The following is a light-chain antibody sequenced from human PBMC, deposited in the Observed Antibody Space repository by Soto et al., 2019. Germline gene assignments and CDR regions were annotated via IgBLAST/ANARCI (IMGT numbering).Light chain of an antibody. CDR3: QKYDSVPFT. CDR1: QGISNY. J-gene: IGKJ3*01. V-gene: IGKV1-27*01. Sequence: DIQMTQSPSSLSASVGDRVTITCRASQGISNYLAWYQQKPGKVPSLLIYAASTLQSGVPSRFSGSGSGTDFTITISSLPPEDVATYYCQKYDSVPFTFGPGTKVDIK. CDR2: AAS.